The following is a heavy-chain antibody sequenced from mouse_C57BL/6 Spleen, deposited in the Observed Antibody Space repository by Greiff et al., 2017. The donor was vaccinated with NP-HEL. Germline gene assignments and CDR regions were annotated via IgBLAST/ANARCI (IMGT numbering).Heavy chain of an antibody. CDR1: GFNIKNTY. CDR3: ARDSSGSYYAMDY. D-gene: IGHD3-2*02. CDR2: IDPANGNT. V-gene: IGHV14-3*01. J-gene: IGHJ4*01. Sequence: VQLKESVAELVRPGASVKLSCTASGFNIKNTYMHWVKQRPEQGLEWIGRIDPANGNTKYAPKFQGKATITADTSSNTAYLQLSSLTSEDTAIYYCARDSSGSYYAMDYWGQGTSVTVSS.